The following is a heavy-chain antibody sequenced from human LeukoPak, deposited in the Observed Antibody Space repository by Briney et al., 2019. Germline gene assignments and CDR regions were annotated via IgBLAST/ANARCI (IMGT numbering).Heavy chain of an antibody. CDR2: IYHSGST. V-gene: IGHV4-30-2*01. CDR1: GGSISSGGYS. Sequence: PSETLSLTCAVSGGSISSGGYSWSWIRQPPGKGLEWIGYIYHSGSTYYNPSLKSRVTISVDRPKNQFSLKLSSVTAADTAVYYCASTTVVTPHFDLWGRGTLVTVSS. J-gene: IGHJ2*01. CDR3: ASTTVVTPHFDL. D-gene: IGHD4-23*01.